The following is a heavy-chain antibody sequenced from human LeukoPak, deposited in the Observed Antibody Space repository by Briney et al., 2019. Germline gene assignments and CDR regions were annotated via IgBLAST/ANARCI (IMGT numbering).Heavy chain of an antibody. CDR1: GGSISSSSYY. CDR3: ARPHTYARDAFDI. D-gene: IGHD3-10*02. Sequence: PSETLSLTCTVSGGSISSSSYYWGWIRQPPGKGLEWIGNIYYSGSTYYNPSLKTRVTISVDTSKNQFSLKLSSVTAADTAVYYCARPHTYARDAFDIWDQGTMVTVSS. CDR2: IYYSGST. J-gene: IGHJ3*02. V-gene: IGHV4-39*01.